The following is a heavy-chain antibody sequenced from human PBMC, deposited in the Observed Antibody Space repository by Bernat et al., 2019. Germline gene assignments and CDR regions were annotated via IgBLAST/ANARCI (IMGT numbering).Heavy chain of an antibody. D-gene: IGHD6-19*01. V-gene: IGHV1-46*01. J-gene: IGHJ6*02. CDR2: INPSGGST. Sequence: QVQLVQSGAEVKKPGASVKVSCKASGYTFTSYYMHWVRQAPGQGLEWMGIINPSGGSTSYAQKFQVRVTMTRDTSTSTVYMELSSLRSEDTAVYYCARDLWAGPHYYYYGMEVWGQGTTVTVSS. CDR1: GYTFTSYY. CDR3: ARDLWAGPHYYYYGMEV.